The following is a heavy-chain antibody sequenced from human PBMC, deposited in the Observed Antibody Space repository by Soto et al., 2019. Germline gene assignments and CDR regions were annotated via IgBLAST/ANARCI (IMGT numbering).Heavy chain of an antibody. D-gene: IGHD5-18*01. CDR3: GRASYSYGSYYYMDV. V-gene: IGHV4-59*01. Sequence: SETLSLTCTVSGGSISSYYWSWIRQPPGKGLEWIGYIYYSGSTNYNPSLKSRVTISVDTSKNQFSLKLSSVTAADTAVYYCGRASYSYGSYYYMDVWGKGTTVTVSS. CDR1: GGSISSYY. J-gene: IGHJ6*03. CDR2: IYYSGST.